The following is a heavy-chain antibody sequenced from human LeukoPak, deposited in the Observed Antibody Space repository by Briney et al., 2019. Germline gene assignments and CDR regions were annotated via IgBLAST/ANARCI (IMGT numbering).Heavy chain of an antibody. CDR2: VSGSGTST. Sequence: GGSLRLSCAGSGFTFINYGMIWARQAPGKGLEWVSSVSGSGTSTHYADSVKGRFTITRDNSKNTLYLQMNSLRADDTAVYYCAKDVRRGVRGEGFGVRVEYWGQGTLVTVSS. CDR3: AKDVRRGVRGEGFGVRVEY. J-gene: IGHJ4*02. V-gene: IGHV3-23*01. CDR1: GFTFINYG. D-gene: IGHD3-10*01.